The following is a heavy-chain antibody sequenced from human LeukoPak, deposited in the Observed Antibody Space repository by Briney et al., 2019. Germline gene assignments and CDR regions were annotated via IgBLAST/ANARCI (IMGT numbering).Heavy chain of an antibody. J-gene: IGHJ4*02. CDR1: GYTFTSYD. CDR3: ASALFRGVRLVDY. V-gene: IGHV1-8*01. Sequence: ASVKVTCKASGYTFTSYDIHWVRQATGQGLEWMGWMNPNSGNTGYAQKFQGRVTMTRNTSISTAYMELSSLRSEDTAVYYCASALFRGVRLVDYWGQGTLVTVSS. D-gene: IGHD3-10*01. CDR2: MNPNSGNT.